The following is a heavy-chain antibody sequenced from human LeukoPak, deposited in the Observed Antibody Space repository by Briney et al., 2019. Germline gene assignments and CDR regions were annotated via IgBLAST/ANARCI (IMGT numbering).Heavy chain of an antibody. Sequence: ASVKVSCKASGYTFTSYDINWVRQATGQGLEWMGWMNPNSGNTGYAQKFQGRVTMTRNTSISTAYMELSSLRSEDTAVYYCARGEGGYDILTGYYGPTFDYWGQGTLVTVSS. D-gene: IGHD3-9*01. CDR1: GYTFTSYD. CDR3: ARGEGGYDILTGYYGPTFDY. V-gene: IGHV1-8*01. CDR2: MNPNSGNT. J-gene: IGHJ4*02.